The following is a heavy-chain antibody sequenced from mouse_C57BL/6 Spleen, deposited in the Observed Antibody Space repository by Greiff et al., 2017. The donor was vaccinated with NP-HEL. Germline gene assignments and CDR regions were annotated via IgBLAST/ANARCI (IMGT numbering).Heavy chain of an antibody. J-gene: IGHJ4*01. CDR1: GYSITSGYY. Sequence: DVKLQESGPGLVKPSQSLSLTCSVTGYSITSGYYWNWIRQFPGNKLEWMGYISYDGSNNYNPSLKNRISITRDTSKNQFFLKLNSVTTEDTATYYCARDYYGGDYWGQGTSVTVSS. V-gene: IGHV3-6*01. CDR2: ISYDGSN. CDR3: ARDYYGGDY. D-gene: IGHD1-1*01.